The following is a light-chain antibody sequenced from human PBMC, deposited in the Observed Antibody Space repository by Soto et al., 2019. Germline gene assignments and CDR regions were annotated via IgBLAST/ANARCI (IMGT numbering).Light chain of an antibody. Sequence: DIQMTQSPSSLSASVGDRVTITCRASQGITNYLAWYQKKPGKLPKLLIYAASTLQSGVPSRFSGSGSGTDFTLTISSLQPEDVATYYCQKYNRPVTFGPGTKVDIK. J-gene: IGKJ3*01. CDR2: AAS. CDR3: QKYNRPVT. CDR1: QGITNY. V-gene: IGKV1-27*01.